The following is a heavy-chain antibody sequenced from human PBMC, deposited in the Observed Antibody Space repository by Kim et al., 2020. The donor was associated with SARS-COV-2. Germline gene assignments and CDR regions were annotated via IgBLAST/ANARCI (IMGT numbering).Heavy chain of an antibody. CDR2: IWYDGSNK. CDR3: AKDRYPQYYYYGMDV. J-gene: IGHJ6*02. Sequence: GGSLRLSCAASGFTFSSYGMHWVRQAPGKGLEWVAVIWYDGSNKYYADSVKGRFTISRDNSKNTLYLQMNSLRAEDTAVYYCAKDRYPQYYYYGMDVWGQGTTVTVSS. D-gene: IGHD1-26*01. V-gene: IGHV3-33*06. CDR1: GFTFSSYG.